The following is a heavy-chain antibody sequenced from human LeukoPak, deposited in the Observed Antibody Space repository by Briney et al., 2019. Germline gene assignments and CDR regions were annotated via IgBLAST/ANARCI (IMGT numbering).Heavy chain of an antibody. CDR3: TRDRGAYNLYDY. CDR2: IRSKAYGETA. Sequence: AGGSLRLSCAASGFSFSNYGMHWVRQAPGKGLEWVGFIRSKAYGETADYAASVKGRFTISRDDSKAIAYLQMNSLKTEDTAVYHCTRDRGAYNLYDYWGQGTLVTVSS. J-gene: IGHJ4*02. V-gene: IGHV3-49*04. D-gene: IGHD1-1*01. CDR1: GFSFSNYG.